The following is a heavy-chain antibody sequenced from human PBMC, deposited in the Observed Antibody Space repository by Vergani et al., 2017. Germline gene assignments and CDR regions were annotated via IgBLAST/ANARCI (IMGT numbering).Heavy chain of an antibody. V-gene: IGHV4-31*03. J-gene: IGHJ4*02. CDR3: ARTTRYFDY. CDR1: GGSISTVGYY. Sequence: QVQLQESGPGLVKPSQTLSLTCTVSGGSISTVGYYWIWIRQHPGKGLEWIGYIYYSGRTNYNPSLKCRVTISVDTSTNQFSLQLSSVTAADTAVYYCARTTRYFDYWGQGTLVTVSS. D-gene: IGHD1-26*01. CDR2: IYYSGRT.